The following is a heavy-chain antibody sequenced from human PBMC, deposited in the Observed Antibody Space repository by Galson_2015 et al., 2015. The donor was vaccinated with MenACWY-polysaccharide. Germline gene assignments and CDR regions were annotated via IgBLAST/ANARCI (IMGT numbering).Heavy chain of an antibody. D-gene: IGHD5-24*01. CDR3: VRGAGWLLDS. CDR2: IRGDGTEK. Sequence: FLRLSCAASGFTFSSHWMNWVRQPPGKGLEWVALIRGDGTEKHYVDSVKGRFTISRDNAKNSVYLQMKSLRAEDTAVYYCVRGAGWLLDSWGQGTLVTVSS. J-gene: IGHJ4*02. V-gene: IGHV3-7*01. CDR1: GFTFSSHW.